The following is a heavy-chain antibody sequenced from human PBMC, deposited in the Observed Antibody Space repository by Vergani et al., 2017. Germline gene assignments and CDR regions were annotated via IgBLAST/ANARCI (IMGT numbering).Heavy chain of an antibody. D-gene: IGHD4-17*01. Sequence: EVQLVQSGAEVKKPGATVKISCKVSGYTFTDYYMHWVQQAPGKGREWMGLVEPEDGETIYAEKFQGRVTITADMSTATAYMELSSLRSEDTAVYYCATGGGVDYGDDSRDCQHWGQGTLVTVSS. CDR3: ATGGGVDYGDDSRDCQH. CDR2: VEPEDGET. J-gene: IGHJ1*01. V-gene: IGHV1-69-2*01. CDR1: GYTFTDYY.